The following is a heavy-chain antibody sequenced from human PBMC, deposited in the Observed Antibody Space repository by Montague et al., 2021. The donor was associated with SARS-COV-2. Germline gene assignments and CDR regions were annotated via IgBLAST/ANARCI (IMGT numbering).Heavy chain of an antibody. CDR2: IHYSGSA. D-gene: IGHD4-17*01. J-gene: IGHJ6*02. CDR1: GGSINSGNYY. CDR3: ARDATVTTFYYYGTDV. V-gene: IGHV4-31*03. Sequence: TLSLTRTVSGGSINSGNYYWSWIRQHPGKGLEWIGYIHYSGSAYYSPSLRSRLTISMDTSKKQLSLTVNSVTAADTAVYYCARDATVTTFYYYGTDVWGQGTTVTVSS.